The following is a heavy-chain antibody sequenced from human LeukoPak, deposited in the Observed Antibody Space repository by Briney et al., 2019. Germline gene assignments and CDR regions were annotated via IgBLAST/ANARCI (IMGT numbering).Heavy chain of an antibody. D-gene: IGHD3-9*01. V-gene: IGHV4-4*07. CDR1: GGSISSYY. J-gene: IGHJ6*02. CDR3: AITILTGYYNGYYYYGMDV. CDR2: IYTSGST. Sequence: SETLSLTCTVSGGSISSYYWSWIRQPAGKGLEWIGRIYTSGSTNYNPSLKSRVTMSVDTSKNQFSLKLSSVTAADTVVYYCAITILTGYYNGYYYYGMDVWGQGTTVTVSS.